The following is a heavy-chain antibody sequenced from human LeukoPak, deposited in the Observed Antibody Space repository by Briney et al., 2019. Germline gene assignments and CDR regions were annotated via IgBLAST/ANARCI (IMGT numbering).Heavy chain of an antibody. CDR3: ARLRSGYRDY. CDR2: IYYSGST. CDR1: GGSISRSSSYY. D-gene: IGHD3-3*01. J-gene: IGHJ4*02. V-gene: IGHV4-39*01. Sequence: SETLSLTCTVSGGSISRSSSYYWGWIRQPPGKGLEWIGSIYYSGSTYYNPSLKSRVTISVDTSKNQFSLKLSSVTAADTAVYYCARLRSGYRDYWGQGTLVTVSS.